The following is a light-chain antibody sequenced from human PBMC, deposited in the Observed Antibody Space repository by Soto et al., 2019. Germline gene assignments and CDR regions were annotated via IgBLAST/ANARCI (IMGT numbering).Light chain of an antibody. V-gene: IGLV2-11*01. CDR2: DVS. J-gene: IGLJ2*01. Sequence: QSVLTQPRSVSGPPGQSVSISRSGTSSDVGTYNYVSWYQQHPGKAPKLMIYDVSKRPSGVPDRFSGSKSGNTASLTISGLQAEDEADYYCCSYAGGYTHAVFGGGTKVTVL. CDR3: CSYAGGYTHAV. CDR1: SSDVGTYNY.